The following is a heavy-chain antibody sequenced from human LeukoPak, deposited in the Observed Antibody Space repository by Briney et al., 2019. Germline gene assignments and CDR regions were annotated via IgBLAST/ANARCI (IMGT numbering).Heavy chain of an antibody. J-gene: IGHJ6*04. V-gene: IGHV4-30-4*01. Sequence: SETLSLTCTVSGGSISSGDYYWSWIRQPPGKGLEWIGYIYYSESTYYNPSLKSRVTISVDTSKNQFSLKLSSVTAADTAVYYCAREGDTVGAYYGMDVWGKGTTVTVSS. D-gene: IGHD1-26*01. CDR3: AREGDTVGAYYGMDV. CDR2: IYYSEST. CDR1: GGSISSGDYY.